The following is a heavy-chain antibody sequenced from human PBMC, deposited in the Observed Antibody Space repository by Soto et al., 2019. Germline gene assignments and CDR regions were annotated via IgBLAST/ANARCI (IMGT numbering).Heavy chain of an antibody. CDR2: ISSSSSSI. Sequence: EVQLVESGGGLVKPGGSLRISCAASGFSFSSYRMNWVRQAPGKGLEWVSSISSSSSSIYYADSAKGRFTISRDNAKNARYLQKTNLRVEDTPVYYCNRSYGSGKTDVWCQRTTVTFSS. CDR1: GFSFSSYR. D-gene: IGHD3-10*01. J-gene: IGHJ6*02. V-gene: IGHV3-21*01. CDR3: NRSYGSGKTDV.